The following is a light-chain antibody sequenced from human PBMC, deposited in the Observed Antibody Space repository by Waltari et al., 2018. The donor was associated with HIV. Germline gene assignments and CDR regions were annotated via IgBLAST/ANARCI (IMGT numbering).Light chain of an antibody. Sequence: EIVMTQSPATLSVSPGERATLSCRASQSISSNLAWYQHKPGPAPRLLIYGASTRASCVPARFSGSGSGTEFTLTISSLQSEDFVVYYCQQYHYWPPRFTFGPGTKVDFK. V-gene: IGKV3-15*01. CDR1: QSISSN. CDR2: GAS. J-gene: IGKJ3*01. CDR3: QQYHYWPPRFT.